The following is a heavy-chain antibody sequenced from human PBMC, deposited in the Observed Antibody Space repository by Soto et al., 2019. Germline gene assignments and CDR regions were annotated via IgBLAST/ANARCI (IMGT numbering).Heavy chain of an antibody. CDR3: ARDLGYCSSTSCYFFNY. CDR1: GYTFTSYG. D-gene: IGHD2-2*01. V-gene: IGHV1-18*01. Sequence: ASVRVSCKASGYTFTSYGISWLRQAPGKGLEWMGWISAYNGNTNYAQKLQGRVTMTTDTSTSTAYMELRSLRSDDTAVYYCARDLGYCSSTSCYFFNYWGQGTLVTVSS. J-gene: IGHJ4*02. CDR2: ISAYNGNT.